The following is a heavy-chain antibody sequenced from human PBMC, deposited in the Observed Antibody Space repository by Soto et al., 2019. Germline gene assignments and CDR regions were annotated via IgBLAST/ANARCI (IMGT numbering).Heavy chain of an antibody. CDR2: IYYSGST. Sequence: SETLSLTCTVSGGSISSGDYYWSWIRQPPGKGLEWIGYIYYSGSTYYNPSLKSRVTISVDTSKNQFSLKLSSVTAADTAVYYCARGTTLEWSNWFDPWGQGTLVTVSS. D-gene: IGHD3-3*01. CDR3: ARGTTLEWSNWFDP. J-gene: IGHJ5*02. V-gene: IGHV4-30-4*01. CDR1: GGSISSGDYY.